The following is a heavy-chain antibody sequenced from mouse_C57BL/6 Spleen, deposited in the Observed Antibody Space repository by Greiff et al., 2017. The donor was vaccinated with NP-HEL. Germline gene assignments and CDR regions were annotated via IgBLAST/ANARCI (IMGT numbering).Heavy chain of an antibody. CDR1: GYTFTSYG. V-gene: IGHV1-81*01. Sequence: VQVVESGAELARPGASVKLSCKASGYTFTSYGISWVKQRTGQGLEWIGEIYPRSGNTYYNEKFKGKATLTADKSSSTAYMELRSLTSEDSAVYFCARDSSGYVGDYWGQGTTLTVSS. D-gene: IGHD3-2*02. CDR3: ARDSSGYVGDY. J-gene: IGHJ2*01. CDR2: IYPRSGNT.